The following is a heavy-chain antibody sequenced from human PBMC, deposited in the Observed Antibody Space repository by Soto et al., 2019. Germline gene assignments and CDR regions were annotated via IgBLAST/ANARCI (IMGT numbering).Heavy chain of an antibody. V-gene: IGHV3-23*01. J-gene: IGHJ5*02. D-gene: IGHD6-13*01. CDR3: AKDYASTWYWYFDP. Sequence: QLGGSLRLSCAASGFSFSNFAMSWVRQAPGTGLEWVSSISGSGDKTYYLDSVKGRFTISRDNSKNTLYLHMNSLGAEDTAVYFCAKDYASTWYWYFDPWGQGTLVTVSS. CDR2: ISGSGDKT. CDR1: GFSFSNFA.